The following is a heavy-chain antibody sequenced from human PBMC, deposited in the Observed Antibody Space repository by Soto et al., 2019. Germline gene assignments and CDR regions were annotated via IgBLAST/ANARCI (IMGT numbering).Heavy chain of an antibody. CDR3: AKGVPGIAVAGTGYFQH. CDR1: GGTFSSYA. Sequence: ASVKVSCKASGGTFSSYAMSWVRQAPGKGLEWVSGISGSGDSTYYADSVKGRFTISRDNSKNTLYLQMNSLRAEDTAVYYCAKGVPGIAVAGTGYFQHWGQGTLVTVSS. D-gene: IGHD6-19*01. CDR2: ISGSGDST. J-gene: IGHJ1*01. V-gene: IGHV3-23*01.